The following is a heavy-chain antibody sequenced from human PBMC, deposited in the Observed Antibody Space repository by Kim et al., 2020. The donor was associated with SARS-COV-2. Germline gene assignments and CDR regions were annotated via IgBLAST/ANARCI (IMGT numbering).Heavy chain of an antibody. D-gene: IGHD6-13*01. V-gene: IGHV4-34*01. CDR2: INHSGST. CDR3: ARAAAGTNY. Sequence: SETLSLTCAVYGGSFSGYYWSWIRQPPGKGLEWIGEINHSGSTNYNPSLKSRVTISVDTSKNQFSLKLSSVTAADTAVYYCARAAAGTNYWGQGTLVTVSS. CDR1: GGSFSGYY. J-gene: IGHJ4*02.